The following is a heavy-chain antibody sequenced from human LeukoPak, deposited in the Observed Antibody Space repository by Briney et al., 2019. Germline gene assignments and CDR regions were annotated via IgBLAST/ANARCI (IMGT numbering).Heavy chain of an antibody. V-gene: IGHV4-59*08. D-gene: IGHD3-10*02. Sequence: SETLSLTCTVSGGSISGYYWTWIRQPPGKGLEWIAFIYYNGNAHYNPSLKSRVTISVDTSKNQFSLRVTSVTAADTAVYYCARHSYSVPHYFDYWGQGTLVTVSS. J-gene: IGHJ4*02. CDR2: IYYNGNA. CDR3: ARHSYSVPHYFDY. CDR1: GGSISGYY.